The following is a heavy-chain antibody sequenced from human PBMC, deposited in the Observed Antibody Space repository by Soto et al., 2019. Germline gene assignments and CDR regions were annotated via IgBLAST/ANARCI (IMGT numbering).Heavy chain of an antibody. CDR2: IYYSGST. J-gene: IGHJ4*02. V-gene: IGHV4-39*01. D-gene: IGHD3-22*01. Sequence: SETLSLTCTVSGGSISSSSYYWGWIRQPPGKGLEWIGSIYYSGSTYYNPSLKSRVTISVDTSKNQFSLKLSSVTAADTAVYYCARHSATSASWAYDSSGYYYLDYWGQGTLVTV. CDR3: ARHSATSASWAYDSSGYYYLDY. CDR1: GGSISSSSYY.